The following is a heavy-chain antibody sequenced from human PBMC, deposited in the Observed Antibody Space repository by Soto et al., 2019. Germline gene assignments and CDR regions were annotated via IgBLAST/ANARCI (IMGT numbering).Heavy chain of an antibody. Sequence: QVPLVESGGGLVKPGGSLRLSCAASGFTFSDYYMTWIRQAPGKGLEWVSYISSSSSYTNYADSVRGRFTISRDNAKNSLYLQMNSLRVEDTAVYYCARDSTGWASYFDYWGQGTLVTVSS. CDR1: GFTFSDYY. V-gene: IGHV3-11*05. D-gene: IGHD6-19*01. CDR3: ARDSTGWASYFDY. J-gene: IGHJ4*02. CDR2: ISSSSSYT.